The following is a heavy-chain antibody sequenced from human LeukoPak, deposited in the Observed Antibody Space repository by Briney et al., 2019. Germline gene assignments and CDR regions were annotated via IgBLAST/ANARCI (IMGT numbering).Heavy chain of an antibody. D-gene: IGHD2-15*01. J-gene: IGHJ6*02. V-gene: IGHV4-4*02. CDR2: IYYSGST. CDR3: ARDGAMVGAAVVGMDV. CDR1: GGSISSSNW. Sequence: PSGTLSLTCAVSGGSISSSNWWSWVRQPPGKGLEWIGEIYYSGSTNYNPSLKSRVTISVDKSKNQFSLKLSSVTAADTAVYYCARDGAMVGAAVVGMDVWGQGTTVTVSS.